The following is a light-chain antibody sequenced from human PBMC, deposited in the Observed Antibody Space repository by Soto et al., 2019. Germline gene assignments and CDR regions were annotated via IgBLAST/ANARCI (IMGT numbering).Light chain of an antibody. CDR2: WAS. CDR3: QQYYHTPYT. Sequence: DIVMTQSPDSLAVSLGERATINCKSSQSVLYSSNNRNYLAWYQQKPGQPPKLLIYWASTRESGVPDRFSGSGSGTDFTLAISSLRAEDVAVCYCQQYYHTPYTFGRGTKLEI. CDR1: QSVLYSSNNRNY. V-gene: IGKV4-1*01. J-gene: IGKJ2*01.